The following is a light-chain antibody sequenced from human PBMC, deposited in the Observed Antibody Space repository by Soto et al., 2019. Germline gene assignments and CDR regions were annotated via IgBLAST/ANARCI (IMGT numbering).Light chain of an antibody. J-gene: IGKJ4*01. Sequence: EIXLTQSPGTLSLSPGERATLSCRASQSVSSSYLAWYQQKPGQAPRLLIYGASSRATGIPDRFSGSGSGTDFTLTISRLEPEDFAVYYCQQYGSSRLAFGGGTKVDIK. V-gene: IGKV3-20*01. CDR2: GAS. CDR3: QQYGSSRLA. CDR1: QSVSSSY.